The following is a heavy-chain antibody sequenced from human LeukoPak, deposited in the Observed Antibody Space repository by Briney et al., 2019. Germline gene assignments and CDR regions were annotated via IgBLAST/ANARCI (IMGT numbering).Heavy chain of an antibody. V-gene: IGHV3-23*01. Sequence: NPGGSLRLSCAASGFSFNHYAMSWVRQAPGKGLEWVSIIIASSGTTFYADSVKGRFTISRDTSKNTLYLQLNSLRLEDTAVYYCAKGGYDYIEVAYFDFRGQGTLVTVSS. J-gene: IGHJ4*02. CDR2: IIASSGTT. D-gene: IGHD5-12*01. CDR3: AKGGYDYIEVAYFDF. CDR1: GFSFNHYA.